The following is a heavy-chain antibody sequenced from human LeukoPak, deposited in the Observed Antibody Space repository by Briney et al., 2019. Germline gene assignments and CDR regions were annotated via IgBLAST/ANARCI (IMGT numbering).Heavy chain of an antibody. CDR2: MNPNSGNT. CDR3: AREVIAARPKNLNWFDP. J-gene: IGHJ5*02. V-gene: IGHV1-8*01. D-gene: IGHD6-6*01. CDR1: GYTFTSYD. Sequence: ASVKVSCKASGYTFTSYDINWVRQATGQGLEWIGWMNPNSGNTGYAQKFQGRVTMTRNTSISTAYMELSSLRSEDTAVYYCAREVIAARPKNLNWFDPWGQGTLVTVSS.